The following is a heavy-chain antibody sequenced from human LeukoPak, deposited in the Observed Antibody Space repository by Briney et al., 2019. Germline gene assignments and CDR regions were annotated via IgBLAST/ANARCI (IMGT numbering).Heavy chain of an antibody. CDR1: GGTFSNYA. Sequence: ASVKVSCKASGGTFSNYAISWVRQAPGQGLEWMGGIIPIFGTANYAQKFRGRVTITADKSTRTAYMELSSLRSEDTAVYYCARDWGGSYYDSSGYFAEVRGAFDIWGQGTMVTVSS. CDR2: IIPIFGTA. D-gene: IGHD3-22*01. CDR3: ARDWGGSYYDSSGYFAEVRGAFDI. V-gene: IGHV1-69*06. J-gene: IGHJ3*02.